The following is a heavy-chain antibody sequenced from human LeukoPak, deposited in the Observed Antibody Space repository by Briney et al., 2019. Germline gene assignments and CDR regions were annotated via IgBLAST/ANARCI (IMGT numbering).Heavy chain of an antibody. CDR2: INEDGSST. Sequence: GGSLRLSCAASGFTFSSFAMNWVRQAPGKGLVWVSRINEDGSSTSYAESVRGRFTISRDNAKNTLYLQMNSLRAEDAAVYYCTTDTFGARDSWGQGTLVTVSS. J-gene: IGHJ4*02. V-gene: IGHV3-74*01. CDR1: GFTFSSFA. CDR3: TTDTFGARDS. D-gene: IGHD3-10*01.